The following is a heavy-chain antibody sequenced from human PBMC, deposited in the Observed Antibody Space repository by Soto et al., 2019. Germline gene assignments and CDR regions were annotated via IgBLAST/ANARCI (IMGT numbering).Heavy chain of an antibody. V-gene: IGHV3-74*03. Sequence: EVQLVESGGGLVQHGGSLRLSCLASGFTFSSYWMHWVRQVPGKEPVWVSFIDSYGSSTKYADSVRGRFTISRDNAKNTLYLLMNSLRVEDTAVYYCVRGLGNSDHWGQGTLVTVSS. J-gene: IGHJ4*02. CDR2: IDSYGSST. CDR1: GFTFSSYW. CDR3: VRGLGNSDH.